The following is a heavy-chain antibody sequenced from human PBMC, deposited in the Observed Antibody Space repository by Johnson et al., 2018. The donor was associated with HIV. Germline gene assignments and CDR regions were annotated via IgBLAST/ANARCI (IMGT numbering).Heavy chain of an antibody. CDR2: INSDGSST. CDR3: AKDAGTYHPFDAFDV. D-gene: IGHD3-10*01. V-gene: IGHV3-74*01. CDR1: GFTFSSYA. Sequence: VQLVESGGGVVQPGRSLRLSCAASGFTFSSYAMHWVRQAPGKGLEWVSRINSDGSSTSYAASVKGRFTISRDNAKNTLYLQMNSLRAEDTAIYYCAKDAGTYHPFDAFDVWGQGTVVTVSS. J-gene: IGHJ3*01.